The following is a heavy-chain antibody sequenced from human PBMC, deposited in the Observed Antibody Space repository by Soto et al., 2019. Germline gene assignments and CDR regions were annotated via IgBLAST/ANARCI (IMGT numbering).Heavy chain of an antibody. CDR2: IYYSGST. J-gene: IGHJ4*02. D-gene: IGHD3-9*01. V-gene: IGHV4-59*06. CDR1: GGSISGYY. Sequence: SETLSLTCTVSGGSISGYYWSWIRQPPGKGLEWIGYIYYSGSTYYNPSLKSRVTISVDTSKNQFSLKLSSVTAADTAVYYCARGVRYFDWYQSFDYWGQGTLVTVSS. CDR3: ARGVRYFDWYQSFDY.